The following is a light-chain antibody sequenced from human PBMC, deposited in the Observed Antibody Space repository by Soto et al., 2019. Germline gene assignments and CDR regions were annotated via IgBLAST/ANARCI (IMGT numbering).Light chain of an antibody. Sequence: DIQLTQSPSFLSASVGDRVTITCRASQAIISSLAWYQQKPGKAPNLLIYGASALQSGVPSRFSGSGSGTEFTLTISSLQPEDFATYYCQQLNSYPLTFGGGTKVEI. V-gene: IGKV1-9*01. CDR1: QAIISS. CDR3: QQLNSYPLT. CDR2: GAS. J-gene: IGKJ4*01.